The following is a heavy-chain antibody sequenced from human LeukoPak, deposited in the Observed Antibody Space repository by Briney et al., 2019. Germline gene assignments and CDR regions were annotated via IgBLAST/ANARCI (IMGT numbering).Heavy chain of an antibody. CDR3: ARRPYSGSYIDY. V-gene: IGHV4-59*08. Sequence: SETLSLTCTVSGGSISSYYWSWIRQPPGKGLEWIGYIYYSGSTNYNPSLKSRVTISVDTSKNQFSLKLSSVTAADTAVYYCARRPYSGSYIDYWGQGTLVTVSS. CDR1: GGSISSYY. CDR2: IYYSGST. D-gene: IGHD1-26*01. J-gene: IGHJ4*02.